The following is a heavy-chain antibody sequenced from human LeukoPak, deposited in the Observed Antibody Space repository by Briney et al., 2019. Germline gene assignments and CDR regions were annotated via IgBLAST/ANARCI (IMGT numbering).Heavy chain of an antibody. CDR3: AREAIAAAGHDAFDI. J-gene: IGHJ3*02. CDR2: ISSSSSYK. CDR1: GFTFSSYS. Sequence: GGSLRLSCAASGFTFSSYSMNWVRQAPGKGLEWVSSISSSSSYKYYADSVKGRFTISRDNAKNSLYLQMNSLRAEDTAVYYCAREAIAAAGHDAFDIWGQGTMVTVSS. V-gene: IGHV3-21*01. D-gene: IGHD6-13*01.